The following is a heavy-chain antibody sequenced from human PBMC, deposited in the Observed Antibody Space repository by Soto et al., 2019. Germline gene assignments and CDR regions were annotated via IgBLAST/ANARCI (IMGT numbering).Heavy chain of an antibody. CDR2: IYHSGST. CDR3: ARGGEARPLHWFDP. D-gene: IGHD6-6*01. CDR1: GGSISSSNW. J-gene: IGHJ5*02. V-gene: IGHV4-4*02. Sequence: SETLSLTCAVSGGSISSSNWWSWVRQPPGKGLEWIGEIYHSGSTNYNPSLKSRVTISVDKSKNQFSLKLSSVTAADTAVYYCARGGEARPLHWFDPWGQGTLVTVSS.